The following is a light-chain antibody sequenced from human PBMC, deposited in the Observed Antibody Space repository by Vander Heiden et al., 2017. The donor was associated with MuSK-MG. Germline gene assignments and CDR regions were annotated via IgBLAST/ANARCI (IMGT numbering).Light chain of an antibody. V-gene: IGLV3-19*01. CDR2: GKN. CDR3: NSRDSSGFRLV. CDR1: SLRTFS. J-gene: IGLJ2*01. Sequence: SSELTQDPGVSVALGQTVRITCRGDSLRTFSATWFQQRPGQAPMVVVHGKNYRPSGIPDRFSGSTSGDTASLTITGAQAEDEADYDCNSRDSSGFRLVFGGGTKLTVL.